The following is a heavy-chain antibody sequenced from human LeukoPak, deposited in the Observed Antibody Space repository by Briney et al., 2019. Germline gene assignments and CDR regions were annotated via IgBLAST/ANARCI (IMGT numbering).Heavy chain of an antibody. V-gene: IGHV3-21*01. J-gene: IGHJ6*02. CDR2: ISSSRSYI. D-gene: IGHD5-18*01. CDR1: GFTFSSYS. CDR3: ARDETVDTAARDYYYGMDV. Sequence: NPGGSLRLSCAASGFTFSSYSMNWVRQAPGKGLEWVSSISSSRSYIYYADSVKGRFTISRDNAKNSLYLQMNSLRAEDTGVYYCARDETVDTAARDYYYGMDVWGQGTTVTVSS.